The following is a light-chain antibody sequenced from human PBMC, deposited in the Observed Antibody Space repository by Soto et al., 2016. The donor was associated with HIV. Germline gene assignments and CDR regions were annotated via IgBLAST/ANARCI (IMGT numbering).Light chain of an antibody. CDR3: QQYNTPPWT. CDR1: QDITTW. J-gene: IGKJ1*01. V-gene: IGKV1-5*03. CDR2: KVS. Sequence: DIQMTQSPSTLSASVGDRVTITCRASQDITTWLAWYQQKPGTPPSLLIYKVSTLESGVPSRFSGVGFGTDFTLTISTLQPEDSAIYYCQQYNTPPWTFGQGTKVEI.